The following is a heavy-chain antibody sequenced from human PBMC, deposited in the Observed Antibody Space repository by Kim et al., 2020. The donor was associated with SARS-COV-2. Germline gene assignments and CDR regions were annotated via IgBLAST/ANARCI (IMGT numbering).Heavy chain of an antibody. CDR2: IDPSDSYT. Sequence: GASLKISCKGSGYSFTSYWISWVRQMPGKGLEWMGRIDPSDSYTNYSPSFQDHVTISADKSISTAYLQWSSLKASDTAMYYCARLMAVAGIFDYWGQGTLVTVSS. J-gene: IGHJ4*02. V-gene: IGHV5-10-1*01. CDR1: GYSFTSYW. CDR3: ARLMAVAGIFDY. D-gene: IGHD6-19*01.